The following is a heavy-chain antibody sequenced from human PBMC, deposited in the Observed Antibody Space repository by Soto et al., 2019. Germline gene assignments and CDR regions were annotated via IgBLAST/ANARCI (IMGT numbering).Heavy chain of an antibody. J-gene: IGHJ3*02. D-gene: IGHD6-13*01. CDR2: ISYDGSNK. Sequence: GGSLRLSCAASGFTFSSYAMHWVRQAPGKGLEWVAVISYDGSNKYYADSVKGRFTISRDNSKNTLYLQMNSLRAEDTAVYYCVRVLGSSWYEGNAFDIWGQGTMVTVSS. V-gene: IGHV3-30*04. CDR3: VRVLGSSWYEGNAFDI. CDR1: GFTFSSYA.